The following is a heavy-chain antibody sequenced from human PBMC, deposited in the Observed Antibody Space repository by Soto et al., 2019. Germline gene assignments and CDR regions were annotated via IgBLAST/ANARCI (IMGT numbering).Heavy chain of an antibody. CDR3: ARGSYQFDY. V-gene: IGHV3-7*01. CDR1: GFPFSSYW. CDR2: IKPDGSET. D-gene: IGHD3-16*02. J-gene: IGHJ4*02. Sequence: GGSLRLSCVVSGFPFSSYWMTWFRQPPGKGLEWVANIKPDGSETDYVDSVKGRFTISRDNARNSVYLQMNSLTAEDTAVFHCARGSYQFDYWGQGALVTVS.